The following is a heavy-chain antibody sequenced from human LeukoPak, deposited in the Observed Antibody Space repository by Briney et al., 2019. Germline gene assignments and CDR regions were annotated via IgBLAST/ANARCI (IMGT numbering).Heavy chain of an antibody. CDR3: ARDLSAIDYGMDV. Sequence: PGGSLRLSCAASGFTFSSYEMNWVRQAPGKGLEWVSYISSSGSTIYYAVSVKGRFTISRDNAKNSLYLQMNSLRAEVTAVYYCARDLSAIDYGMDVWGQGTTVTVSS. CDR2: ISSSGSTI. V-gene: IGHV3-48*03. J-gene: IGHJ6*02. D-gene: IGHD5-18*01. CDR1: GFTFSSYE.